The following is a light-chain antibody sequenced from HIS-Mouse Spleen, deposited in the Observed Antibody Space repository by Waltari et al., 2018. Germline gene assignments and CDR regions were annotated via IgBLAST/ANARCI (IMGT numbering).Light chain of an antibody. Sequence: QSALTQPRSVSGPPGQSVAVSCTGTGTDVGGCNYVSWYQQHPGKAPKLMIYYVSKRPSGVPDRFSGSKSGNTASLTISGLQAEDEADYYCCSYAGSYTYVVFGGGTKLTVL. CDR2: YVS. J-gene: IGLJ2*01. CDR3: CSYAGSYTYVV. V-gene: IGLV2-11*01. CDR1: GTDVGGCNY.